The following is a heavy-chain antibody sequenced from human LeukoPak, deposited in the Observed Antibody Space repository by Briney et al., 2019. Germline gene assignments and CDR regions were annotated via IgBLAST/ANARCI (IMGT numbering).Heavy chain of an antibody. Sequence: SETLSITCAVYGASFSGYYWSWIRQPPGKGLEWIGEINHSGSTNYNPSLKSRVTISVDTSKNQFSLKLSSVTAADTAVYYCARRYSSGWCFDYWGQGTLVTVSS. CDR2: INHSGST. D-gene: IGHD6-19*01. CDR1: GASFSGYY. J-gene: IGHJ4*02. V-gene: IGHV4-34*01. CDR3: ARRYSSGWCFDY.